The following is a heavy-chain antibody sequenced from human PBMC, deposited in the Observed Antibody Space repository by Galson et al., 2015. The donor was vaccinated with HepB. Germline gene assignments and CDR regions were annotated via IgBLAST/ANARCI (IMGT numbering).Heavy chain of an antibody. V-gene: IGHV4-59*11. Sequence: SETLSLTCTVSGGSFDGHNCGWIRQTPGPGLEWIAYIYNTGQYDYYNTSLTSQGKISLETSKSQFSLQLESVTAADTAVYYCARGGQGSGSTRWLAPWGQGILVTVSS. CDR2: IYNTGQY. J-gene: IGHJ1*01. CDR1: GGSFDGHN. CDR3: ARGGQGSGSTRWLAP. D-gene: IGHD3-10*01.